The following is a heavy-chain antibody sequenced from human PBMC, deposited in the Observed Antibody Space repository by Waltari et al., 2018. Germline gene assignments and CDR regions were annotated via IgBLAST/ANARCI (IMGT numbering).Heavy chain of an antibody. Sequence: EVQLVQSGAEVKKPGATVKISCKVSGYTFTDYYMHWVQQAPGKGLEWMGLVDPEDGETIYAEKVQGRVTITADTSTDTAYMELSSLRSEDTAVYYCATAAGCSGGSCYPNDAFDIWGQGTMVTVSS. J-gene: IGHJ3*02. V-gene: IGHV1-69-2*01. CDR3: ATAAGCSGGSCYPNDAFDI. CDR2: VDPEDGET. CDR1: GYTFTDYY. D-gene: IGHD2-15*01.